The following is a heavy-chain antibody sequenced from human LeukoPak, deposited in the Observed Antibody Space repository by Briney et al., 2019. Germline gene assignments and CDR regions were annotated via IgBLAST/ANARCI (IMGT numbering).Heavy chain of an antibody. CDR2: IIPIFGTA. D-gene: IGHD2-2*01. CDR3: ARHDCSSTSCYRGGDY. CDR1: GGTFSSYA. J-gene: IGHJ4*02. V-gene: IGHV1-69*13. Sequence: SVKVSCKASGGTFSSYAISWVRQAPGQGLEWMGGIIPIFGTANYAQKFQGRVTITADESTSTAYMELSSLRSEDTAVYYCARHDCSSTSCYRGGDYWGQGTLVTVSS.